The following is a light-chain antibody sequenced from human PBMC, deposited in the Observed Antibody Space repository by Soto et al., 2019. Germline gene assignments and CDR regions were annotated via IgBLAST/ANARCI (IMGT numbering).Light chain of an antibody. Sequence: QSALTQPASVSGSPGQSITISCTGSGTDVGTYNFVSWFQRHPGKAPQLIIYEVTERPSGVSPRFSGSKSVNTASLTISVLRAEDEADYFCCSFAGRKTWVFGGGTKRTVL. CDR1: GTDVGTYNF. V-gene: IGLV2-23*02. CDR2: EVT. J-gene: IGLJ3*02. CDR3: CSFAGRKTWV.